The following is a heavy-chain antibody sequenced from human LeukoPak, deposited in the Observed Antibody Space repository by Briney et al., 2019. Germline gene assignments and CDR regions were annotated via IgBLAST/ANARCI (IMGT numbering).Heavy chain of an antibody. CDR1: GGSFSSSSYY. CDR2: MYYSGST. CDR3: ARHFDRDGYKSNAFDT. Sequence: PSETLSLTCTVSGGSFSSSSYYWGWIRQPPGKGLEWIGSMYYSGSTYYNASLRSRVTISVDTSKNQFSLKLSSVTAADTAVYYCARHFDRDGYKSNAFDTWGQGTMVTVSS. D-gene: IGHD5-24*01. J-gene: IGHJ3*02. V-gene: IGHV4-39*01.